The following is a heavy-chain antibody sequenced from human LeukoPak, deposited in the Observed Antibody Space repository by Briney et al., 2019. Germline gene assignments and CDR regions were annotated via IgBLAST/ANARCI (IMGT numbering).Heavy chain of an antibody. D-gene: IGHD5-24*01. CDR1: GFTFSSYS. J-gene: IGHJ4*02. V-gene: IGHV3-48*02. CDR3: ARSDTSRWHGRAGYFDY. CDR2: ISSSSSTI. Sequence: GGSLRLSCAASGFTFSSYSMNWVRQAPGKGLEWVSYISSSSSTIYHADSVKGRFTISRDNAKNSLYLQMNSLRDEDTAVYYCARSDTSRWHGRAGYFDYWGQGTLVTVSS.